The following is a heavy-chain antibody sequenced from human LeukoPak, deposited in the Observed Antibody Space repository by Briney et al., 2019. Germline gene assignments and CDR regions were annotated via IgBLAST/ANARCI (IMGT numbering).Heavy chain of an antibody. J-gene: IGHJ4*02. D-gene: IGHD6-13*01. Sequence: PGRSLRLSCAASGFTFSSYAMHWVRQAPGKGLEWVAVISYDGSNKYYADSVKGRFTISRDNSKNTLYLQMNSLRAEDTAVYYCARDTGDQYSSSWPLDYWGQGTLVTVSS. V-gene: IGHV3-30*04. CDR3: ARDTGDQYSSSWPLDY. CDR2: ISYDGSNK. CDR1: GFTFSSYA.